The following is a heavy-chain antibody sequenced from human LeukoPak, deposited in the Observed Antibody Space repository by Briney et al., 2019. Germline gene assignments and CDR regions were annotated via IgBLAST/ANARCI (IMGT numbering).Heavy chain of an antibody. CDR2: INPNSGGT. CDR3: ARDLGYNWNDGGLDH. J-gene: IGHJ4*02. D-gene: IGHD1-1*01. Sequence: GASVKVSCKASGYTFTGYYMHWVRQAPGQGLEWMGWINPNSGGTNYAQKFQGRVTMTRDTSISTAYMELSRLRSDDTAVYYCARDLGYNWNDGGLDHWGQGTLVTVSS. CDR1: GYTFTGYY. V-gene: IGHV1-2*02.